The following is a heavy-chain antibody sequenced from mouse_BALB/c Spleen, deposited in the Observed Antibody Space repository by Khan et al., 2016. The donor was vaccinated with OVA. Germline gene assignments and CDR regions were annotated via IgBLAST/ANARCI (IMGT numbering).Heavy chain of an antibody. Sequence: QFQLVQSGPELKKPGETVRISCKASGYTFTTAGMQWVQKMPGKGLKWIGWINTHSGVPKYAEDFKGRFAFSLETSASTAYLQITNLKNEDTATYFCASGYGYGWYFDVWGAGTTVTVSS. V-gene: IGHV9-4*02. CDR2: INTHSGVP. CDR1: GYTFTTAG. D-gene: IGHD2-2*01. J-gene: IGHJ1*01. CDR3: ASGYGYGWYFDV.